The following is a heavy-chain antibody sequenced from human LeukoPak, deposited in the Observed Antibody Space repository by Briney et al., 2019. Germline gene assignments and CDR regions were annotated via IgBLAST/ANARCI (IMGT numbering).Heavy chain of an antibody. V-gene: IGHV3-74*01. D-gene: IGHD3-10*01. J-gene: IGHJ4*02. Sequence: GGSLRLSCAASGFTFSSYWMHWVRQAPGKVLVWVSRINSDGSSTNYADSVKGRFTISRDNAKNTLHLQMNSLRAEDTAVYYCARGARGSGTASDYWGQGTLVTVSS. CDR2: INSDGSST. CDR1: GFTFSSYW. CDR3: ARGARGSGTASDY.